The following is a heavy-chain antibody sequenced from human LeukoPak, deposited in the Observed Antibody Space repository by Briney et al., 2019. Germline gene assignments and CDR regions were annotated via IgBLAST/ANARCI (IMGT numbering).Heavy chain of an antibody. Sequence: SETLSITCTVSGGSISSGDYYWSWIRQPPGKGLEWIGYIYYSGSTYYNPSLKSRVTISVDTSKNQFSLKLSSVTAADTAVYYCAREEIVVVTARLYYYYGMDVWGQGTTVTVSS. CDR1: GGSISSGDYY. D-gene: IGHD2-21*02. CDR2: IYYSGST. CDR3: AREEIVVVTARLYYYYGMDV. V-gene: IGHV4-30-4*01. J-gene: IGHJ6*02.